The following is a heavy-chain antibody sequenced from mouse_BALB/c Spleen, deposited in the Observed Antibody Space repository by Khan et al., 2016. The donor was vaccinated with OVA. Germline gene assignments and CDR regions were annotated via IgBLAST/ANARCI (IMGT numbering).Heavy chain of an antibody. CDR2: IDPENGNT. J-gene: IGHJ3*01. CDR3: SWGGYCPWLAY. V-gene: IGHV14-1*02. CDR1: GFNIKDYY. D-gene: IGHD2-3*01. Sequence: VQLKQSGAELVRPGALVKLSCKASGFNIKDYYMHWVKQRPEQGLVWIGRIDPENGNTIYDPKFQGKASITSDTSSNTAYLQLSSLTSEDTAVYDGSWGGYCPWLAYWGQGTLVTVSA.